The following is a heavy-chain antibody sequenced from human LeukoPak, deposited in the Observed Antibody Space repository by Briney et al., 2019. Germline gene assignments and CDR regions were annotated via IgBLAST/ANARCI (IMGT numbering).Heavy chain of an antibody. CDR3: ARASPQDLGPRGFWNVSDAFDI. CDR1: GFTFDDYG. Sequence: GGSLRLSCAASGFTFDDYGMSWVRQAPGKGLEWVSGINWNGGSTGYADSVKGRFTISRDNAKNSLYLQMNSLRAEDTALYYWARASPQDLGPRGFWNVSDAFDIWGQGTMVTVSS. CDR2: INWNGGST. J-gene: IGHJ3*02. D-gene: IGHD3-3*01. V-gene: IGHV3-20*04.